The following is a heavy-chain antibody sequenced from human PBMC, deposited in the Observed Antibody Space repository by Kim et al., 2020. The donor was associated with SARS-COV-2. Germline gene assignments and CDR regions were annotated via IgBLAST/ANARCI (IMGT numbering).Heavy chain of an antibody. V-gene: IGHV3-23*03. CDR3: ATNTNGWIFDY. Sequence: GGSLRLSCAASGFTFRTYAMRWVRQAPGMGLEWVATIYCGGSSTFYADSVKGRFTISRDNSKNTLYLQINSLRAEDTAVYYCATNTNGWIFDYWGQGT. CDR1: GFTFRTYA. J-gene: IGHJ4*02. CDR2: IYCGGSST. D-gene: IGHD6-25*01.